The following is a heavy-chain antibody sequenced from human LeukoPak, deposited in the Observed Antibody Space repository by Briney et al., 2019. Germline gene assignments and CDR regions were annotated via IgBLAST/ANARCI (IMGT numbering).Heavy chain of an antibody. J-gene: IGHJ4*02. CDR3: AKARYSSSWYFDY. D-gene: IGHD6-13*01. CDR2: ISWDGGST. Sequence: GGSLRLSCAASGFTFDDYAMHWVRQVPGKGLEWVSFISWDGGSTYYADSVKGRFTISRDNSKNSLYLQMNRLRAEDTALYYCAKARYSSSWYFDYWGQGTLVTVSS. CDR1: GFTFDDYA. V-gene: IGHV3-43D*03.